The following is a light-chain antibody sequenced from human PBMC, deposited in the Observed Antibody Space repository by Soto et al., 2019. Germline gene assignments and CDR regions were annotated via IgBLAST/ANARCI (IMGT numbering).Light chain of an antibody. CDR3: QHYNSYSEA. Sequence: DIQMTQSPSTLSASVGDRFTITCRASQSIGNRLAWYQQKPGKAPKLLIYKASTLKSGVPSRFSGSGSGTEFTLTISSLQPDDFATYYCQHYNSYSEAFGQGTKVDIK. J-gene: IGKJ1*01. CDR1: QSIGNR. V-gene: IGKV1-5*03. CDR2: KAS.